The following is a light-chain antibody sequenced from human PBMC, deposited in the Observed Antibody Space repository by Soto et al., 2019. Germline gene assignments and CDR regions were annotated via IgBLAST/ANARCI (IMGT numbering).Light chain of an antibody. CDR1: QSVSSSY. CDR2: GAS. V-gene: IGKV3-20*01. CDR3: HQYGSSPPVT. J-gene: IGKJ5*01. Sequence: ENVLTQFPGTLSLSPGETATLSCRASQSVSSSYLAWYQQKPGQAPRLLIYGASSWATGIPDRFSGSGSGTDFTLTISRLEPEDFAMYYCHQYGSSPPVTFGQGTRLEIK.